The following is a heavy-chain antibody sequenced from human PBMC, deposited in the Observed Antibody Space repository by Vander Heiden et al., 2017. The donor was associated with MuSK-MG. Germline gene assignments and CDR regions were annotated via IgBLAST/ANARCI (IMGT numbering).Heavy chain of an antibody. Sequence: QVQLVQSGAEGKKPGSSVQVSCKASGGSFSSYAISWVRQAPGQGLEWMGGIIPIFGTANYAQKFQGRVTITADESTSTAYMELSSLRSEDTAVYYCARPRTTVKYYYYYMDVWGKGTTVTVSS. D-gene: IGHD4-4*01. CDR3: ARPRTTVKYYYYYMDV. CDR1: GGSFSSYA. J-gene: IGHJ6*03. V-gene: IGHV1-69*01. CDR2: IIPIFGTA.